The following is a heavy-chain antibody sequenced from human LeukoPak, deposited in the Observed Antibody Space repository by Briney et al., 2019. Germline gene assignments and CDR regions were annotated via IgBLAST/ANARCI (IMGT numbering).Heavy chain of an antibody. CDR2: ISPSATTI. Sequence: GGSLRLSCAASAFTFSGYSMNWVRKAPGKGLEWVSYISPSATTIYYADSVKGRFTISRDNAKNSLYLQMNSLRAEDTAVYYCAREYSSSSGRSFDYWGQGTLVTVSS. D-gene: IGHD6-6*01. CDR3: AREYSSSSGRSFDY. J-gene: IGHJ4*02. CDR1: AFTFSGYS. V-gene: IGHV3-48*01.